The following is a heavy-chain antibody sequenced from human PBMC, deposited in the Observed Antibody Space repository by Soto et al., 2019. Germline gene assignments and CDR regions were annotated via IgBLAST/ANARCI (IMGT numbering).Heavy chain of an antibody. D-gene: IGHD4-17*01. CDR2: ISAYNGNT. CDR1: GYTFTSYG. CDR3: ARSPLYEVAGDYEHIADPIFY. J-gene: IGHJ4*02. Sequence: ASVKVSCKASGYTFTSYGISWVRQAPGRGLEWMGWISAYNGNTNYAQKLQGRVTMTTDTSTSTAYMELRSLRSDDTAVYYCARSPLYEVAGDYEHIADPIFYWGQGTLVTVSS. V-gene: IGHV1-18*01.